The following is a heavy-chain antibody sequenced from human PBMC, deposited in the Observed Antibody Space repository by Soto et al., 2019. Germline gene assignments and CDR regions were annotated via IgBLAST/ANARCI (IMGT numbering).Heavy chain of an antibody. CDR1: GFTFSSYA. D-gene: IGHD1-1*01. CDR2: ISYDGSNK. V-gene: IGHV3-30-3*01. CDR3: ARGPSPAGIDY. J-gene: IGHJ4*02. Sequence: GGSLRLSCAASGFTFSSYAMHWVRQAPGKGLEWVAVISYDGSNKYYADSVKGRFTISRDNSKNTLYLQMNSLRAEDTAVYYCARGPSPAGIDYWGQGTLVTVSS.